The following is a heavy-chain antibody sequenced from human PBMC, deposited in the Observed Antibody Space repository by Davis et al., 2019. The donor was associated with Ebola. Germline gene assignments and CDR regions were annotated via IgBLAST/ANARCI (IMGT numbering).Heavy chain of an antibody. CDR2: IYPGDSDT. CDR3: ARQDYGDTAYYYYGMDV. Sequence: PGGSLRLSCKGSGYSFTSYWIGWVRQMPGKGLEWMGIIYPGDSDTRYSPSFQGQVTISADKSISTAYLQWSSLKASDTAMYYCARQDYGDTAYYYYGMDVWGQGTTVTVSS. V-gene: IGHV5-51*01. J-gene: IGHJ6*02. CDR1: GYSFTSYW. D-gene: IGHD4-17*01.